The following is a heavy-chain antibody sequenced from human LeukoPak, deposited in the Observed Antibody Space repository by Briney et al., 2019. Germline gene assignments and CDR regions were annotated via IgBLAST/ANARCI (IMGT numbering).Heavy chain of an antibody. V-gene: IGHV2-70*11. D-gene: IGHD3-10*01. CDR1: GFSLSTSGMC. J-gene: IGHJ4*02. CDR2: IDWDDDK. CDR3: ARMRFGELSFDY. Sequence: SGPALVKPTQTLTLTCTFSGFSLSTSGMCVSWIRQPPGKALEWLARIDWDDDKYYSTSLKTRLTISKDTSKNQVVLTMTNMDPVDTATYYCARMRFGELSFDYWGQGTLVTVSS.